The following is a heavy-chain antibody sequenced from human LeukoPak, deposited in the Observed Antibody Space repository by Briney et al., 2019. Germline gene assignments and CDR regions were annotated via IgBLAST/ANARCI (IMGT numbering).Heavy chain of an antibody. CDR2: IYYSGST. J-gene: IGHJ5*02. V-gene: IGHV4-59*01. CDR3: ARVEYYYGSGSPPWFDP. D-gene: IGHD3-10*01. CDR1: GCSISSYY. Sequence: PSETLSLTCTVSGCSISSYYWSWLRQPPGKGLEWIGYIYYSGSTNYNPSLKSRVTISVDTSKNQFSLKLSSVTAADTAVYYCARVEYYYGSGSPPWFDPWGQGTLVTVSS.